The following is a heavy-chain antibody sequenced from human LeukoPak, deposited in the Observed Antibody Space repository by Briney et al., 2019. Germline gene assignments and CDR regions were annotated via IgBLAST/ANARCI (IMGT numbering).Heavy chain of an antibody. D-gene: IGHD3-9*01. J-gene: IGHJ4*02. CDR3: ARGRFDTAWTLDY. CDR2: IRYDGGNK. V-gene: IGHV3-30*02. CDR1: GFTFSSYG. Sequence: GGSLRLSCGASGFTFSSYGMHWVRQAPGKGLEWVAFIRYDGGNKNYADSVKGRFTISRENSKNRLYLQMNSLRGEDTADYYCARGRFDTAWTLDYWGQGTLVTVSS.